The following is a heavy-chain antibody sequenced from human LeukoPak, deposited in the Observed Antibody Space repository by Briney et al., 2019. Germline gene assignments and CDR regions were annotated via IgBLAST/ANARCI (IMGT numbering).Heavy chain of an antibody. CDR3: ARRVGNDWPDY. D-gene: IGHD3-9*01. V-gene: IGHV4-39*01. Sequence: SETLSLTCTVSGGSISSYYWGWIRQPPGRGLEWIGSLYYSGSTYYNPSLKSRVTISVDTSKNQFSLKLSSVTAADTAVYYCARRVGNDWPDYWGQGTLVTVSS. CDR2: LYYSGST. CDR1: GGSISSYY. J-gene: IGHJ4*02.